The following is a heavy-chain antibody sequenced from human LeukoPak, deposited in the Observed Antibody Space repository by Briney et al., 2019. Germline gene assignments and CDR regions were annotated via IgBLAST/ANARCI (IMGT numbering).Heavy chain of an antibody. Sequence: GGSLRLSCAASGFTFRNHLMHWVRQTPGKGLVWVSRISSDGSSTTYADSVKGRFTISRDNAKNTLYLQMNNLRAEDTAMYYCARDQRVTGRPDIDYWGQGTLVIVSS. J-gene: IGHJ4*02. V-gene: IGHV3-74*03. CDR2: ISSDGSST. D-gene: IGHD6-6*01. CDR1: GFTFRNHL. CDR3: ARDQRVTGRPDIDY.